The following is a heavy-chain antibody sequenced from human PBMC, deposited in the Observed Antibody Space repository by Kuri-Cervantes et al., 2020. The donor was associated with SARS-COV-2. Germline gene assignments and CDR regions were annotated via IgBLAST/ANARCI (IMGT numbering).Heavy chain of an antibody. CDR1: GFTFSSYA. Sequence: GESLKISRAASGFTFSSYAMHWVRQAPGKGLEYVSAISSNGGSTYYANSVKGRFTISRDNSKNTLYLQMGSLRAEDMAVYYCARGARPYYYYYGMDVWGQGTTVTVSS. J-gene: IGHJ6*02. CDR3: ARGARPYYYYYGMDV. CDR2: ISSNGGST. V-gene: IGHV3-64*01.